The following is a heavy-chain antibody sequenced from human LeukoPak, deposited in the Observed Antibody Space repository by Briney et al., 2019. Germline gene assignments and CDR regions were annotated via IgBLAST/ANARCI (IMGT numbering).Heavy chain of an antibody. D-gene: IGHD3-10*01. CDR3: AKGGSGSYDIFYYYGMDV. CDR2: ISGSGGST. CDR1: GFTFSSYA. J-gene: IGHJ6*02. V-gene: IGHV3-23*01. Sequence: PGGSLRLSCAASGFTFSSYAMSWVRQAPGKGLEWVSAISGSGGSTYYADSVKGRFTISRDNSKNTLYLQMNSLRAEDTAVYYCAKGGSGSYDIFYYYGMDVWGQGTTVAVSS.